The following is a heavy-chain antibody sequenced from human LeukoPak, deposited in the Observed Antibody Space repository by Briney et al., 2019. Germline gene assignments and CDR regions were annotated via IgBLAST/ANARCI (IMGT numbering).Heavy chain of an antibody. CDR3: ARANFLYCSSTTCLFDY. Sequence: HVASVKVSCKASGYTFTDYYMHWVRLAPGQGFEWMGWINPNDGDTNYAQKFQGRVTMTRDTSISTAHMEVSRLRSDDTAVYYCARANFLYCSSTTCLFDYWGQGTLVTVSS. J-gene: IGHJ4*02. V-gene: IGHV1-2*02. D-gene: IGHD2-2*01. CDR1: GYTFTDYY. CDR2: INPNDGDT.